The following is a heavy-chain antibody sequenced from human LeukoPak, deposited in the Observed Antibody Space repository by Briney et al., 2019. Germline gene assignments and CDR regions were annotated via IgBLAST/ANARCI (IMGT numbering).Heavy chain of an antibody. CDR3: ARDRVWDSGSPRYYFDY. J-gene: IGHJ4*02. Sequence: SQTLSLTRTVSGGSISSGGYYWSWIRQPPGKGLEWIGYIYHSGSTYYNPSLKSRVTISVDRSKNQFSMKLSSVTAADTAVYYCARDRVWDSGSPRYYFDYWGQGTLVTVSS. V-gene: IGHV4-30-2*01. D-gene: IGHD1-26*01. CDR1: GGSISSGGYY. CDR2: IYHSGST.